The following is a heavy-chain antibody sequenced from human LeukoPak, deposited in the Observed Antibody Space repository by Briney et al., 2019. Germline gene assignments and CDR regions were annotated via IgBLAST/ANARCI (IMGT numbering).Heavy chain of an antibody. D-gene: IGHD1-26*01. V-gene: IGHV3-48*04. Sequence: PGGSLRLSCAASGFTFSSYGMNWVRQAPGKGLEWVSYISSSSSTIYYADSVKGRFTISRDNAKNSLYLQMNSLRAEDTAVYYCARDTHKASWELLGYYYMDVWGKGTTVTVSS. CDR2: ISSSSSTI. CDR1: GFTFSSYG. J-gene: IGHJ6*03. CDR3: ARDTHKASWELLGYYYMDV.